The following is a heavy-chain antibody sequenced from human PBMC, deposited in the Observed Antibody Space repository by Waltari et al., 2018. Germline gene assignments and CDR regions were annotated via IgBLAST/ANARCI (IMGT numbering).Heavy chain of an antibody. CDR1: GGSIRSGSYY. Sequence: QVQLQESGPGLVKPSQTLSLTCTVSGGSIRSGSYYWSWIRQHAGKGLEWSGRIYTGATTSYNPSLKSRVTMSVDTSKNQFVLQLSSVTAADTAVDYCARAGLPRGSYWNWFDPWGQGTLVTVSS. J-gene: IGHJ5*02. D-gene: IGHD1-26*01. CDR2: IYTGATT. V-gene: IGHV4-61*02. CDR3: ARAGLPRGSYWNWFDP.